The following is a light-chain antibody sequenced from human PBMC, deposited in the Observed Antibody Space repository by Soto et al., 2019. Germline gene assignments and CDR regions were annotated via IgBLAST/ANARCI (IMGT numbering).Light chain of an antibody. V-gene: IGLV2-14*01. Sequence: QSALTQPASVSGSPGQSITISCTGTTSDIGGYYFVFWYQQHPGKAPKLMIYDVSNRPSGVSNRFSGSKSGNTASLTISGLQAEDEADYYCSSYRSSNTPFVFGTGTKVTVL. CDR2: DVS. CDR3: SSYRSSNTPFV. J-gene: IGLJ1*01. CDR1: TSDIGGYYF.